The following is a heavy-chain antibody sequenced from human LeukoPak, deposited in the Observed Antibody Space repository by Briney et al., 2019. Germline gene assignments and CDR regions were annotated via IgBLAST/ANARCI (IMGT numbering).Heavy chain of an antibody. CDR3: ARVTTIFGVDMYYFDY. D-gene: IGHD3-3*01. V-gene: IGHV4-59*01. Sequence: PSGTLSLTCTVSGGSISGNFWSWIRQPPGKGLEWIGYIYSSGSTSYNPSLKSRVTISLDTSKHQFSLKLTSVTAADTAVYYCARVTTIFGVDMYYFDYWGQGTLVTVSS. J-gene: IGHJ4*02. CDR2: IYSSGST. CDR1: GGSISGNF.